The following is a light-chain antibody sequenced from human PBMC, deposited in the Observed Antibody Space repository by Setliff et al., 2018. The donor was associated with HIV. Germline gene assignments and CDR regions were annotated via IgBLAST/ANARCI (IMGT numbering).Light chain of an antibody. CDR1: SSDVGGYSY. J-gene: IGLJ1*01. CDR2: EVR. Sequence: QFARTQPASVSGSPGQSITISCTGTSSDVGGYSYVSWYQQHPGKAPKLIIYEVRNRPSGVSNRFSGSKSGNTASLTISGLQAEDEADYYCSSYAITNTLPFGTGTKVTVL. V-gene: IGLV2-14*01. CDR3: SSYAITNTLP.